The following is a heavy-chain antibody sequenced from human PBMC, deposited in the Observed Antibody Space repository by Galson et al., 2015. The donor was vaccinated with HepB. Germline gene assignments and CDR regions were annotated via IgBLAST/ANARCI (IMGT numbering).Heavy chain of an antibody. CDR1: GFTFSSYC. CDR2: INSDGSYT. D-gene: IGHD3-10*01. V-gene: IGHV3-74*01. Sequence: SLRLACAASGFTFSSYCMHWVRQAPGKGLVWVSRINSDGSYTRYADSVKGRFTISRDNAKKTLYLQMDSLRAEDTAVYYCARVGFPAGAVDIWGQGTMVTVSS. CDR3: ARVGFPAGAVDI. J-gene: IGHJ3*02.